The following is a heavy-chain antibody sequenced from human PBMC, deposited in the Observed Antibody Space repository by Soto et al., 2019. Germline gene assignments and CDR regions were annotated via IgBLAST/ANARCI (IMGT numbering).Heavy chain of an antibody. D-gene: IGHD4-17*01. CDR3: ERGLDYVGFDY. Sequence: ASETLSLTCTVSGGSVSSGSYYWSWIRQPPGKGLEWIGYIYYRGSTNYNPSLKSRVTISLDTSKNQFSLKLSSVTAADTAVYYCERGLDYVGFDYWGQGTLVTVSS. CDR2: IYYRGST. CDR1: GGSVSSGSYY. J-gene: IGHJ4*02. V-gene: IGHV4-61*01.